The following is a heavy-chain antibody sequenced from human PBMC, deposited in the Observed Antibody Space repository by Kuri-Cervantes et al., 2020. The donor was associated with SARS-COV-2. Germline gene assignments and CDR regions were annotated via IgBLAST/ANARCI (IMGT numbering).Heavy chain of an antibody. CDR3: AKDRVLRYFDWLLNEYYFDY. Sequence: ETLSLTCAASGFTFSSYAMSWVRQAPGKGLEWVSAISCSGGSKYYADSVKGRFTISRDNSKNTLYLQMNSLRAEDTAVYYCAKDRVLRYFDWLLNEYYFDYWGQGTLVTVSS. V-gene: IGHV3-23*01. J-gene: IGHJ4*02. CDR2: ISCSGGSK. CDR1: GFTFSSYA. D-gene: IGHD3-9*01.